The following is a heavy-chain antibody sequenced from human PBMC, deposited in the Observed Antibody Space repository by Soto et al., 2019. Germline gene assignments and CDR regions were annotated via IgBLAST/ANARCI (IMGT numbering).Heavy chain of an antibody. Sequence: PGGSLRLSCADSGFTFSTYEMNWVRQAPGKGLEWVSYISSSGSTIYYADSVKGRFTISRDNANNHVSLILNSVTAADTAVYYCARVGPWVPYYYDSSPYTFENWFDPWGQGTLVTVSS. CDR2: ISSSGSTI. J-gene: IGHJ5*02. D-gene: IGHD3-22*01. CDR3: ARVGPWVPYYYDSSPYTFENWFDP. V-gene: IGHV3-48*03. CDR1: GFTFSTYE.